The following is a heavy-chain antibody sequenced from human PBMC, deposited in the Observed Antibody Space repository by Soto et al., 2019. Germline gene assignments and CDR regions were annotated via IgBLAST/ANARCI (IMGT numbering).Heavy chain of an antibody. CDR1: GFTFSSYA. D-gene: IGHD3-22*01. Sequence: QVQLVESGGGVVQLGRSLRLSCAAPGFTFSSYAMHWVRQAPGKGLEWVAVISYDGSNKYYADSVKGRFTISRDNSKNTLYLQMNSLRAEDTAVYYCARDGGHYDSSGYFDYWGQGTLVTVSS. V-gene: IGHV3-30-3*01. CDR2: ISYDGSNK. CDR3: ARDGGHYDSSGYFDY. J-gene: IGHJ4*02.